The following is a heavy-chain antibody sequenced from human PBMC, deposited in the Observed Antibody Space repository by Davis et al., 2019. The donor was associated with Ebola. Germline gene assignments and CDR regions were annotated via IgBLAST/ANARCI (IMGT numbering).Heavy chain of an antibody. J-gene: IGHJ5*01. CDR3: ARTTKTNIEDSGLGYNSFDS. V-gene: IGHV4-34*01. D-gene: IGHD4-17*01. Sequence: MPSETLSLTCAVSGESFSDYFWSWIRQPPEKGLEWIGEISHHNGYTNYNPSLTSRVAISVDSSKNQLSLKLNSVTAADTATYYCARTTKTNIEDSGLGYNSFDSWGQGVLVSVSS. CDR1: GESFSDYF. CDR2: ISHHNGYT.